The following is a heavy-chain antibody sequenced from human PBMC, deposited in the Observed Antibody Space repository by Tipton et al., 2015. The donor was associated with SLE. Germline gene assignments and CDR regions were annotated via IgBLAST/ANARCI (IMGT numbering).Heavy chain of an antibody. CDR2: INHSGST. Sequence: TLSLTCAVYGGSFSGYYWSWIRQPPGKGLEWIGEINHSGSTNYNPSLKSRVTISVDTSKNQFSLKLSPVTAADTAVYYCARRCYNWNRGYFDYWGQGTLVTVSS. V-gene: IGHV4-34*01. CDR1: GGSFSGYY. CDR3: ARRCYNWNRGYFDY. J-gene: IGHJ4*02. D-gene: IGHD1-20*01.